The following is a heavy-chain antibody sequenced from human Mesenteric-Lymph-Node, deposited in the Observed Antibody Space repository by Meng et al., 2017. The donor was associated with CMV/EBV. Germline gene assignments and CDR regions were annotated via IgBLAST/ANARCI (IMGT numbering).Heavy chain of an antibody. Sequence: TFSSYSISWVRQAPGQGLECMGGIIPILGIANYAQNFQGRVTITADKSTSTAYMELSSLRSEDTAVYYCAGESRRYGSGSRNWFDPWGQGTLVTVSS. CDR1: TFSSYS. V-gene: IGHV1-69*10. D-gene: IGHD3-10*01. CDR3: AGESRRYGSGSRNWFDP. J-gene: IGHJ5*02. CDR2: IIPILGIA.